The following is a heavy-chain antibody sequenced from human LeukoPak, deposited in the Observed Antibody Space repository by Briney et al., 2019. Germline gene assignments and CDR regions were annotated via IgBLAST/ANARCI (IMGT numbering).Heavy chain of an antibody. Sequence: ASVKVSCKASGCTFTGYYMHWVRQAPGQGLEWMGWINPNSGGTNYAQKFQGRVTMTRDTSISTAYMELSRLRSDDTAVYYCASDLYSSGWYPIPFDYWGQGTLVTVSS. CDR1: GCTFTGYY. CDR2: INPNSGGT. V-gene: IGHV1-2*02. CDR3: ASDLYSSGWYPIPFDY. D-gene: IGHD6-19*01. J-gene: IGHJ4*02.